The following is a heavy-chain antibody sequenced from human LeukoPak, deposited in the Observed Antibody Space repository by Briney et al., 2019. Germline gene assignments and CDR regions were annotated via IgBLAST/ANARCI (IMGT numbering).Heavy chain of an antibody. Sequence: GGSLRLSCAASGFTFSSYSMNWVRQAPGKGLEWVSSISSSSSYIYYADSVKGRFTISRDNAKNSLYLQMNSLRAEDTAVYYCARARSSGYATDAFDIWGQGTMVTVPS. CDR2: ISSSSSYI. J-gene: IGHJ3*02. CDR1: GFTFSSYS. V-gene: IGHV3-21*01. CDR3: ARARSSGYATDAFDI. D-gene: IGHD5-12*01.